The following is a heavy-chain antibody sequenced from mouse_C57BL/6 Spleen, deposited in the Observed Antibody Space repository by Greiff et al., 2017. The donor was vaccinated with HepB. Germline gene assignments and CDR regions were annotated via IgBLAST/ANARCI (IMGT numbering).Heavy chain of an antibody. D-gene: IGHD3-2*02. V-gene: IGHV1-64*01. Sequence: QVQLQQSGAELMKPGASVKLSCKATGYTFPGYWIAWVKQRPGQGLEWIGMIHPNSGSTNYNEKFKSKATLTVDKSSSTAYMQLSSLTSEDSAVYYCARSGGDAMDYWGQGTSGTVSS. CDR3: ARSGGDAMDY. J-gene: IGHJ4*01. CDR2: IHPNSGST. CDR1: GYTFPGYW.